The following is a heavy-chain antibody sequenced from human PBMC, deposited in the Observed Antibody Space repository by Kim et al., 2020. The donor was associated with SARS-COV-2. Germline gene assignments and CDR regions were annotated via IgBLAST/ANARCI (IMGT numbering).Heavy chain of an antibody. D-gene: IGHD1-26*01. CDR2: TNTKNGES. CDR1: GDMFTSFG. J-gene: IGHJ4*02. CDR3: APSGTFRFDY. V-gene: IGHV7-4-1*02. Sequence: ASVKVSCKASGDMFTSFGMNWVRQAPGQGLQWMGWTNTKNGESSYAQGFTGRFVFSWDTSVSTASLQISSLKAEDTAIYYCAPSGTFRFDYWGQGNLVTVSS.